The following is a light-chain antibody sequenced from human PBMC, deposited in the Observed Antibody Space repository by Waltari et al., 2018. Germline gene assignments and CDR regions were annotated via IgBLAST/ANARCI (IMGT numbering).Light chain of an antibody. CDR3: QQYSGSRT. CDR2: GAS. V-gene: IGKV3-20*01. J-gene: IGKJ1*01. CDR1: QTVSSTY. Sequence: EIVLTQSPGTLSLSPGERATLSCRASQTVSSTYLAWYQHKPGQAPRLLIYGASRRATGIPDRFSGSGSGTDFTLTISRLEPEDFAVYYCQQYSGSRTFGQGTKVEFK.